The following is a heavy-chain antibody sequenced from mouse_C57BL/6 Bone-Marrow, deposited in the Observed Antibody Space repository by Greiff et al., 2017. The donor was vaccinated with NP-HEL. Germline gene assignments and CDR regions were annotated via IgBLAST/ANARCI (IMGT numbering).Heavy chain of an antibody. V-gene: IGHV1-52*01. CDR2: IDPSDSDT. J-gene: IGHJ1*03. Sequence: QVQLQQPGAELVRPGSSVKLSCKASGYTFTSYWMHWVKQRPIQGLEWIGKIDPSDSDTHYNQKFKDKATLTVDKSSSTAYMQLSSLPSEDSAVFDRASGGAGCFDEWGKGTTVTVSA. CDR3: ASGGAGCFDE. CDR1: GYTFTSYW.